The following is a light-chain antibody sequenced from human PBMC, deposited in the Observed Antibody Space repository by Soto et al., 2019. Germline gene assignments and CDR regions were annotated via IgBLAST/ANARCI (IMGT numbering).Light chain of an antibody. CDR2: GNS. J-gene: IGLJ1*01. Sequence: QSVLTRPPSVSGAPGQRVTISCTGSSSNIGAGYDVHWYQQLPGTAPKLLIYGNSNRPSGVPDRFSGSKSGTSASLAITGLQAEDEADYYCQSYDSSLSGVVFGTGTKVTVL. CDR3: QSYDSSLSGVV. V-gene: IGLV1-40*01. CDR1: SSNIGAGYD.